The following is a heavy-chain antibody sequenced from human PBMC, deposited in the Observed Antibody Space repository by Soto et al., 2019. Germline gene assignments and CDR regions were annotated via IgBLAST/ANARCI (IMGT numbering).Heavy chain of an antibody. J-gene: IGHJ4*02. D-gene: IGHD3-3*01. V-gene: IGHV3-33*01. CDR2: IWYDGSNK. Sequence: GGSLRLSCAASGFTFSSYGMHWVRQAPGKGLEWVAVIWYDGSNKYYADSVKGRFTISRDNSKNTLYLQMNSLRAEDTAVYYCARGTHKKTGYDFWSAHGYWGQGTLVTVSS. CDR3: ARGTHKKTGYDFWSAHGY. CDR1: GFTFSSYG.